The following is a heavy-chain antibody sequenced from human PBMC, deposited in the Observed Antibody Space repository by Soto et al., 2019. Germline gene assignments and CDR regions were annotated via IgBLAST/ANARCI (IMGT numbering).Heavy chain of an antibody. Sequence: QVQLVQSGAEVKKPGASVKVSCKASGYTFTIYGISWVRQAPGQGLEWMGWISGYNGNTDYAQNLQGRVTPTTDASTSSVYMELRSLRSDDTAVYYCARVDYDDSSGYYGYWGQGTLITVSS. D-gene: IGHD3-22*01. CDR2: ISGYNGNT. V-gene: IGHV1-18*04. CDR1: GYTFTIYG. J-gene: IGHJ4*02. CDR3: ARVDYDDSSGYYGY.